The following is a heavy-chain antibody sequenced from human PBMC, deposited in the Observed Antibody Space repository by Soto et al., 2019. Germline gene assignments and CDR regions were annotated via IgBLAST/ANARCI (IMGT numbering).Heavy chain of an antibody. CDR3: ARSGYYPRHPPMYYGMDV. D-gene: IGHD3-9*01. CDR1: GGTFSSYA. J-gene: IGHJ6*02. V-gene: IGHV1-69*01. CDR2: IIPIFGTA. Sequence: QVQLVQSGAEVQKPGSSVKVSCKASGGTFSSYAISWVRQAPGQGLEWMGGIIPIFGTANYAQKFQGRVTITADESTSTAYMELSSLRSEDTAVYYCARSGYYPRHPPMYYGMDVWGQGTTVTVSS.